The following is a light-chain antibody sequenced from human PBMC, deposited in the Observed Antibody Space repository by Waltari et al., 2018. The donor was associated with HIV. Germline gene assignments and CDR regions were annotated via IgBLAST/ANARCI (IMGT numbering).Light chain of an antibody. J-gene: IGLJ2*01. CDR1: SSDVGGYNY. Sequence: QSALTQPPSASGSLGQSVTISCTGTSSDVGGYNYVSWYQQHPGKAPKLMIYEVSNRPSGVSNRFSGSKSGNTASLTISGLQAEDEADYYCSSNTSSSTLVVFGGGTKLTVL. CDR2: EVS. CDR3: SSNTSSSTLVV. V-gene: IGLV2-14*01.